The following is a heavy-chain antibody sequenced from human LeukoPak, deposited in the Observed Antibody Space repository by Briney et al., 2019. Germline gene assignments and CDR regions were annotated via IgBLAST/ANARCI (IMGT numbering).Heavy chain of an antibody. CDR3: AKVRGSERPKYYFEY. CDR2: ISGVGGST. D-gene: IGHD3-10*01. Sequence: GGSLRLSCAASGFTFSSYAMSWVRQAPGKGLEWVSGISGVGGSTYCADSAKGRFTISRDNSKNTLYLQMSSLRAEDTAVYYCAKVRGSERPKYYFEYWGQGTLVTVSA. J-gene: IGHJ4*02. V-gene: IGHV3-23*01. CDR1: GFTFSSYA.